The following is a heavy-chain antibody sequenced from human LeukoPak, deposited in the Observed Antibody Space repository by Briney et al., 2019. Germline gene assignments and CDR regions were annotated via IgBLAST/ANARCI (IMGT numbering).Heavy chain of an antibody. Sequence: GGSLRLSCAASGFNVSFNYMNWVRQAPGKGLEWVSSISSSSSYIYYADSVKGRFTISRDNAKNSLYLQMNSLRAEDTAVYYCARDPGYSSSWHGMEWYFDLWGRGTLVTVSS. V-gene: IGHV3-21*01. CDR3: ARDPGYSSSWHGMEWYFDL. D-gene: IGHD6-13*01. J-gene: IGHJ2*01. CDR1: GFNVSFNY. CDR2: ISSSSSYI.